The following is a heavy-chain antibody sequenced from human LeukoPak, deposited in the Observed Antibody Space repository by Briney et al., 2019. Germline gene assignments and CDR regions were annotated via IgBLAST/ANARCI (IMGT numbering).Heavy chain of an antibody. Sequence: GGSLRLSCAASGFNFSNYWMHWARQAPGKGLVWVSRINSDGSSTTYADSVKGRFTISRDNAKNTLYLQMNSLRAEDTAVYYCARSTTHPYYYYMDVWGKGTTVTISS. CDR2: INSDGSST. J-gene: IGHJ6*03. CDR3: ARSTTHPYYYYMDV. CDR1: GFNFSNYW. V-gene: IGHV3-74*01. D-gene: IGHD4-17*01.